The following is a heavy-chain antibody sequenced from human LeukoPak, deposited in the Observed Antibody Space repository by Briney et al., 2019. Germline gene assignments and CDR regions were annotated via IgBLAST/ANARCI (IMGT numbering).Heavy chain of an antibody. CDR3: VRVAMIRGVVFKNWFDS. CDR2: ISAYSGNT. V-gene: IGHV1-18*01. CDR1: GYSFTSYG. J-gene: IGHJ5*01. D-gene: IGHD3-10*01. Sequence: ASVNVSCKASGYSFTSYGISWVRQAPGQGLEWMGWISAYSGNTIYADNLQGRLTMTTDTSTSTAHMELRSLRSDDTAVYYCVRVAMIRGVVFKNWFDSWGQGSLVTVSS.